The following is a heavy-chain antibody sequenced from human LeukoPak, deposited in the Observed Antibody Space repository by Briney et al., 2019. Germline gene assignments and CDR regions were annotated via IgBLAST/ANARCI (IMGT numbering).Heavy chain of an antibody. CDR1: GFTSKNDA. Sequence: PGGTLRLSWGASGFTSKNDAMDWVPQAPGKGVGRVSAISGSGGSTYYADSAKGRFTISRDNSKDTLYLQMNSLRAEDTAVYYCAKTPSYYDSSGYFDYWGQGTLVSVSS. CDR2: ISGSGGST. V-gene: IGHV3-23*01. J-gene: IGHJ4*02. CDR3: AKTPSYYDSSGYFDY. D-gene: IGHD3-22*01.